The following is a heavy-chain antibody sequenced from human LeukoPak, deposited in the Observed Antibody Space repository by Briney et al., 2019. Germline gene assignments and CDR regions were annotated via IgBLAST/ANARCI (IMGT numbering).Heavy chain of an antibody. CDR3: AKNPLRYFGPDGGAFDI. CDR2: ISGSGGST. CDR1: GFTFSSYA. V-gene: IGHV3-23*01. D-gene: IGHD3-9*01. Sequence: TGGSLRLSCAASGFTFSSYAMSWVHQAPGKGLEWVSAISGSGGSTYYADSVKGRFTISRDNSKNTLYLQMNSLRAEDTAVYYCAKNPLRYFGPDGGAFDIWGQGTMVTVSS. J-gene: IGHJ3*02.